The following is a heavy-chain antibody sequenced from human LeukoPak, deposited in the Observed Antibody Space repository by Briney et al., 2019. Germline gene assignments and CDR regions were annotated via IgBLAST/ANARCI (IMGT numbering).Heavy chain of an antibody. CDR3: VRGAGLIYSDRGGIGGYFDY. J-gene: IGHJ4*02. V-gene: IGHV4-61*02. D-gene: IGHD3-22*01. CDR2: IYTSGST. Sequence: RSETLSLTCTVSGGSISSGSYYWSWIRQPAGKGLEWIGRIYTSGSTNYNPSLKSRVTISVDTSKNQVSLKVNSVTAADTAVYYCVRGAGLIYSDRGGIGGYFDYWGQGALVTVSS. CDR1: GGSISSGSYY.